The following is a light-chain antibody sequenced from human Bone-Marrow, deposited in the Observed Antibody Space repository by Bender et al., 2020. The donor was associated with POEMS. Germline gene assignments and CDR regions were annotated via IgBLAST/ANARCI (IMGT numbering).Light chain of an antibody. CDR1: SSDVGNYNL. CDR3: CSFAGSVI. Sequence: QSALTQPASVSGSPGQSITISCTGASSDVGNYNLVSWYQHHPGKAPKLMIYEGNKRPSGISTRFSGSRSGDTASLTISGLQAEDEADYYCCSFAGSVIFGGGTTVTVL. CDR2: EGN. J-gene: IGLJ2*01. V-gene: IGLV2-23*01.